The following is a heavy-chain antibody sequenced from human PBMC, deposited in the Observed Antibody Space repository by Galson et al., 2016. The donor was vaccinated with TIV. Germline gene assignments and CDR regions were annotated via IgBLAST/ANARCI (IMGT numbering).Heavy chain of an antibody. V-gene: IGHV4-59*08. Sequence: ETLSLTCTVSGGSITNYYGSWIRQPPGKGLEWIGYIYYSGSTNYNPSLKSRVTISVDTSKHQFSLKLSSVTAADTAVYYCARLTYPLYFYGTEVWGQGTTVTVSS. D-gene: IGHD1-20*01. J-gene: IGHJ6*02. CDR1: GGSITNYY. CDR3: ARLTYPLYFYGTEV. CDR2: IYYSGST.